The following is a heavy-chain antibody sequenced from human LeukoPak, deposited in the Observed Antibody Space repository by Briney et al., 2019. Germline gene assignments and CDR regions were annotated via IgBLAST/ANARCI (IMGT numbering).Heavy chain of an antibody. CDR3: ARVRGSTGATVASVQYEFDY. Sequence: PSETLSLTCTVSGGSISSYYWSWIRQPPGKGLEWIGYIYYSGITNYNPSLKSRVTISVDTSKNQLSLKLTSATAADTAVYCGARVRGSTGATVASVQYEFDYWGQGTLVTVSS. J-gene: IGHJ4*02. D-gene: IGHD1-1*01. CDR2: IYYSGIT. V-gene: IGHV4-59*01. CDR1: GGSISSYY.